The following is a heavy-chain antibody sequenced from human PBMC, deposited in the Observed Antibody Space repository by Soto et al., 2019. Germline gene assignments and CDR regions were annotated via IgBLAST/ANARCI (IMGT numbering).Heavy chain of an antibody. CDR2: IIPIFGTA. Sequence: SVKVSCKASGGTFSSYAISWVRQAPGQGLEWMGGIIPIFGTANYAQKFQGRVTITADESTSTAYMELSSLRSEDTAVYYCVGAPVDYYDSSGYYYSVDYWGQGTLVTVSS. CDR1: GGTFSSYA. J-gene: IGHJ4*02. D-gene: IGHD3-22*01. V-gene: IGHV1-69*13. CDR3: VGAPVDYYDSSGYYYSVDY.